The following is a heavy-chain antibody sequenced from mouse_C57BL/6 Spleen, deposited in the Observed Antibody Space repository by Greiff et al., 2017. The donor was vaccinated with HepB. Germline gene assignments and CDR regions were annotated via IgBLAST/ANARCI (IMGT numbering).Heavy chain of an antibody. V-gene: IGHV6-6*01. CDR2: IRNKANNTAT. J-gene: IGHJ4*01. Sequence: EVKLVESGGGLVQPGGSMKLSCAASGFTFSDAWMDWVRQSPEKGLEWVAEIRNKANNTATYYAESVKGRFTISRDDSKSSVYLQMNSLRAEDTGIYYCTSFYYYGSSPYWGQGTSVTVSS. CDR1: GFTFSDAW. D-gene: IGHD1-1*01. CDR3: TSFYYYGSSPY.